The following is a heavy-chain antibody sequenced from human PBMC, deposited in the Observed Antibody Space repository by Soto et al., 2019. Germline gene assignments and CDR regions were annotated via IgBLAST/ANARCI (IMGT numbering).Heavy chain of an antibody. V-gene: IGHV3-30-3*01. CDR2: ISYDGSNK. D-gene: IGHD3-3*01. J-gene: IGHJ5*02. CDR3: ARDDAILFDP. Sequence: PGGSLRLSCAASGFTFSSYAMHWVRQAPGKGLEWVAVISYDGSNKYYADSVKGRFTISRDNSKNTLYLQMNSLRAEDTAVYYCARDDAILFDPWGQGTLVTVSS. CDR1: GFTFSSYA.